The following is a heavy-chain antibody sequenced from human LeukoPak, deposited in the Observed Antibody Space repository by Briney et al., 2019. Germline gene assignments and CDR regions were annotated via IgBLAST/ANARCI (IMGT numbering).Heavy chain of an antibody. CDR2: ISYDGSNK. J-gene: IGHJ3*02. CDR3: ARAVTTFAFDI. Sequence: QAGGSLRLSCAASGFTFSSYAMHWVRQAPGKGLEWVAVISYDGSNKYYADSVKGRFTISRDNAKNSLYLQMNSLRAEDTAVYYCARAVTTFAFDIWGQGTMVTVSS. V-gene: IGHV3-30-3*01. D-gene: IGHD4-17*01. CDR1: GFTFSSYA.